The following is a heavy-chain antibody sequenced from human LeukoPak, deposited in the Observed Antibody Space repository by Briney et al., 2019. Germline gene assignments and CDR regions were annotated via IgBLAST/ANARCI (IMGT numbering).Heavy chain of an antibody. CDR2: ITSSGSAI. CDR1: GFTFSDYY. CDR3: ASDIVATSGDY. Sequence: PGGSLRLSCAASGFTFSDYYMSWIRQAPGKALEWVAYITSSGSAIYYADSVKGRFTISRDNAMNSLYLQMNGLTADDTAIYYCASDIVATSGDYWGQGTLVTVSS. V-gene: IGHV3-11*01. J-gene: IGHJ4*02. D-gene: IGHD5-12*01.